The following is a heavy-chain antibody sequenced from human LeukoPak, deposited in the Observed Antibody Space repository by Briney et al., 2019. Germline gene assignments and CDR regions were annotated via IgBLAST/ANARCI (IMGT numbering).Heavy chain of an antibody. J-gene: IGHJ6*02. V-gene: IGHV4-34*01. CDR2: INHSGST. Sequence: SETLSLTCAVYGGSFSGYYWSWIRQPPGKGLEWIGEINHSGSTNYNPSLKSRVTISVDTSKNQFSLKLSSVTAADTAVYYCARWRFLEWFQTYYYGMDVWGQGTTVTVSS. D-gene: IGHD3-3*01. CDR3: ARWRFLEWFQTYYYGMDV. CDR1: GGSFSGYY.